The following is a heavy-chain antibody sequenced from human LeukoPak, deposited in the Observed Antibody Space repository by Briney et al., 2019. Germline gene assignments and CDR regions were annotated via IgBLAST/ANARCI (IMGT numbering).Heavy chain of an antibody. Sequence: NSSETLSLTCTVSGGSISSSSYYWGWIRQPPGKGLEWIGSIYYSGSTYYNPSLKSRVTISVDTSKNQFSLKLSSVAAADTAVYYCARHGTTWSYFDYWGQGALVTVSS. CDR2: IYYSGST. CDR1: GGSISSSSYY. CDR3: ARHGTTWSYFDY. V-gene: IGHV4-39*01. J-gene: IGHJ4*02. D-gene: IGHD4-11*01.